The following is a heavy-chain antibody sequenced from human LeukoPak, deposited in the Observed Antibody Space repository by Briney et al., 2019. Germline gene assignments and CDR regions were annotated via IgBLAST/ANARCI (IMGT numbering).Heavy chain of an antibody. V-gene: IGHV4-39*01. D-gene: IGHD1-1*01. CDR1: GGSISSSSYY. J-gene: IGHJ4*02. CDR3: ARHRLERSPFDY. Sequence: SETLSLTCTVSGGSISSSSYYWGWIRQPPGKGLEWIGSIYYSGSTYYNPSLKSRVTISVDTSKNQFSLKPSSVTAADTAVYYCARHRLERSPFDYWGQGTLVTVSS. CDR2: IYYSGST.